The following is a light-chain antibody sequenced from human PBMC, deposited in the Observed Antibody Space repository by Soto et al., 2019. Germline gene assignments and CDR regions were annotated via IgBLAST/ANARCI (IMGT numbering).Light chain of an antibody. V-gene: IGLV2-14*03. CDR3: ATWDDSLNGFYV. CDR1: SSDVGGYDY. CDR2: DVS. Sequence: QSVLTQPASVSGSPGQSITISCTGTSSDVGGYDYVSWYQQHPGNAPKLIIYDVSSRPSGVSNRFSGSKSGSTASLTISGLQAEDEADYFCATWDDSLNGFYVFGTGTKVTVL. J-gene: IGLJ1*01.